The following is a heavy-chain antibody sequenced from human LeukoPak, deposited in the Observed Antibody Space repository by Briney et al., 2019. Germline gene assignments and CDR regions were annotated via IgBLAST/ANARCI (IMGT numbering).Heavy chain of an antibody. CDR1: GYTFTSYA. CDR3: ARRGTAADPYYYYYMDV. CDR2: INTNTGNP. Sequence: ASVKVSCKASGYTFTSYAMNWLRQAPGQGLEWMGWINTNTGNPTYAQGFTGRFVFSLDTSVSTAYLQISSLKAEDTAVYYCARRGTAADPYYYYYMDVWGKGTTVTVSS. D-gene: IGHD6-13*01. V-gene: IGHV7-4-1*02. J-gene: IGHJ6*03.